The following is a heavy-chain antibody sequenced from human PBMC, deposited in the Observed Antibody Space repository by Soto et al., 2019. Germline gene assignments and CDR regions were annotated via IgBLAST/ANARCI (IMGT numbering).Heavy chain of an antibody. J-gene: IGHJ4*02. V-gene: IGHV3-23*01. CDR3: VKEKVRPFDY. Sequence: GGSLRLSCGASGFSFSAYAMGWVRQAPGKGLEWVSSISGSGSYTYYTDSVKGRFTISRDDSKNTLYLEMNSLIAEDMAVYYCVKEKVRPFDYWGQGTQVTVSS. CDR1: GFSFSAYA. CDR2: ISGSGSYT.